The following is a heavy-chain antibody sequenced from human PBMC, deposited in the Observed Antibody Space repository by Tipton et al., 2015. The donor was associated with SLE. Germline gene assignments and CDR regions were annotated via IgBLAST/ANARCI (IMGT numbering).Heavy chain of an antibody. Sequence: TLSLTCTVSGGSISSSSYYWGWIRQPPGKGLEWIGSIYYSGSTYYNPSLKSRVTISVDTSKNQFSLKVSSVTAADTAVYYCARDSSGGWGWFGSWGQGTLVTVSS. J-gene: IGHJ5*01. CDR1: GGSISSSSYY. CDR2: IYYSGST. D-gene: IGHD2-15*01. CDR3: ARDSSGGWGWFGS. V-gene: IGHV4-39*01.